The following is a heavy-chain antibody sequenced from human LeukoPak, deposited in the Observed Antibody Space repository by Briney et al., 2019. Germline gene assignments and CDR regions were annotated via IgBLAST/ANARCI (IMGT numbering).Heavy chain of an antibody. D-gene: IGHD3-22*01. CDR1: GFSFGIYS. J-gene: IGHJ4*02. CDR3: ARDVSGYGY. Sequence: GGSLRLSCAVSGFSFGIYSMHWVRQAPGKGLEWLAVISYDGSNKYYADSVKGRVSISRDNARSTLFLQMNSLTTEDTAVYFCARDVSGYGYWGQGTLVIVSS. CDR2: ISYDGSNK. V-gene: IGHV3-30*04.